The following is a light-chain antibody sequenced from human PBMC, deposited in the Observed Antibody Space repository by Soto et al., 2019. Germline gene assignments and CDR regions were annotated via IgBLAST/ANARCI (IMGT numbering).Light chain of an antibody. J-gene: IGLJ3*02. CDR1: SSNIGANYH. CDR3: QSYDSSLSGSV. Sequence: QSVLTQPPSVSGAPGQRVTISCAGSSSNIGANYHVHWYQHLPGTAPKLLIYTYSHRPSGVPDRFSGSKSGASASLAITGLQAEDEADYYCQSYDSSLSGSVFGGGTKVTVL. V-gene: IGLV1-40*01. CDR2: TYS.